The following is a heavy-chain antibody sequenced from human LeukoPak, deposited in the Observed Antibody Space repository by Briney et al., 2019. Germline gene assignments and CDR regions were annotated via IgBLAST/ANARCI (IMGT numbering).Heavy chain of an antibody. CDR1: GVTFSSYA. CDR3: AKDRSYDFWSGWFWAY. V-gene: IGHV3-23*01. Sequence: VGSLRLSCAASGVTFSSYAMSWVRQAPGKGLGWVSAISGSGGSTYYADSVKGPFTIYRDKSKNTLYLQMNSLRAEDTAVYYCAKDRSYDFWSGWFWAYWGQGTLVTVSS. CDR2: ISGSGGST. J-gene: IGHJ4*02. D-gene: IGHD3-3*01.